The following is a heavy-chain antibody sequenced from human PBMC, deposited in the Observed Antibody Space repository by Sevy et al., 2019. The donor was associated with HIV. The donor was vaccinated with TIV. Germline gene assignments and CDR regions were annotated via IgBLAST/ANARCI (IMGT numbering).Heavy chain of an antibody. J-gene: IGHJ4*02. CDR2: ISAYNGNT. Sequence: ASVKVSCKASGYTFTSYGISWVRQAPGQGLEWMGWISAYNGNTNYAQKLHGRVTMTTDTSTSTAYMELRSLRSDDTAVYYCARDLYYCISTSCYWPLDYWGQGTLVTVSS. D-gene: IGHD2-2*01. CDR1: GYTFTSYG. V-gene: IGHV1-18*01. CDR3: ARDLYYCISTSCYWPLDY.